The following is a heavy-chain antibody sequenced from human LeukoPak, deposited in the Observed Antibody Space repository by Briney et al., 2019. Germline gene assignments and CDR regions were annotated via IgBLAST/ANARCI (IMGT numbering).Heavy chain of an antibody. CDR1: GYTFTSYD. D-gene: IGHD6-13*01. V-gene: IGHV1-8*01. CDR2: MNPNSGNT. J-gene: IGHJ6*02. CDR3: ARGIAAAYYYGMDV. Sequence: GVSVKVSCKASGYTFTSYDINGVRQATGQGLEWMGWMNPNSGNTGYAQKFQGRVTMTRNTSISTAYMELSSLRSEDTAVYYCARGIAAAYYYGMDVWGQGTTVTVSS.